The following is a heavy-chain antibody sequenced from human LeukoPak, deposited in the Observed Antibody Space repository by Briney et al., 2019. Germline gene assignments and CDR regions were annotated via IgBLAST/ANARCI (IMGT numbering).Heavy chain of an antibody. CDR3: ARDKRLSGSSTDDAFDI. D-gene: IGHD1-26*01. Sequence: GGSLRLSCAASGFTFSSYGMNWVRQGPGKGLEWVSYISSSGSPIYYADSVKGRFTISRDNAKNSLFLQMSSLRAEDTAVYYCARDKRLSGSSTDDAFDIWGQGTVVTVSS. V-gene: IGHV3-48*03. CDR2: ISSSGSPI. J-gene: IGHJ3*02. CDR1: GFTFSSYG.